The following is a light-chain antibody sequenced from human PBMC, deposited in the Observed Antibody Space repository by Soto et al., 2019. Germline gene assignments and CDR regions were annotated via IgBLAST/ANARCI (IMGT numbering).Light chain of an antibody. V-gene: IGLV1-47*01. J-gene: IGLJ1*01. CDR3: AAWDDSLSSYV. CDR1: NSNNGSNY. Sequence: QSVLTQPPSASGTPGQRVTISCSGSNSNNGSNYVYWYQQFPGTAPKLLIYRNNQRPSGVPDRFSGSRSGTSASLAISGLRPEDEADYYCAAWDDSLSSYVFGTGTKVTVL. CDR2: RNN.